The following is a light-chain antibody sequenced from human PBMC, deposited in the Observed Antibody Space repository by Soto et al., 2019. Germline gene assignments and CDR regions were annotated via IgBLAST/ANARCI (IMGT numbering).Light chain of an antibody. CDR2: EVS. CDR3: SSYINTNTLV. J-gene: IGLJ2*01. V-gene: IGLV2-14*01. CDR1: SSDVGDYKS. Sequence: QSALTQPASVSGSPGQSIAISCSGTSSDVGDYKSVSWYQHHSGKVPKLVIFEVSNRPSGVSNRFSGSKSGNTASLTISGLQAEDEADYYCSSYINTNTLVFAGGTKLTVL.